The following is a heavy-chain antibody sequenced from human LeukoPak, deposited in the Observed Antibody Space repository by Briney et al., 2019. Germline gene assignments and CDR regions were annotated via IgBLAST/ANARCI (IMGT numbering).Heavy chain of an antibody. CDR1: GVSISSYY. D-gene: IGHD3-10*01. Sequence: KPSETLSLTCTVSGVSISSYYWSWIRQPPGKGLEWIGYIYYSGITNYNPSLKSRVTISVDTSKNQLSLKLSSVTAADTAVYFCARIPNYYGSGSYVDYWGQGTLVTVSS. CDR3: ARIPNYYGSGSYVDY. V-gene: IGHV4-59*01. J-gene: IGHJ4*02. CDR2: IYYSGIT.